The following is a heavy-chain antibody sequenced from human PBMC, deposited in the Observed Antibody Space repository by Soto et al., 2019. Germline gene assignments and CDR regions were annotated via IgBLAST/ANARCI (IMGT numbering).Heavy chain of an antibody. V-gene: IGHV3-23*01. CDR1: VFTFSIYA. CDR2: ISGSGGST. CDR3: AKANNNWNYAYGMDV. D-gene: IGHD1-20*01. J-gene: IGHJ6*02. Sequence: HPWGSLRISCATYVFTFSIYAMSWVRQAPGKGLEWVSAISGSGGSTYYADSVKGRFTISRDNSKNTLYLQMNSLRAEDTTVYYCAKANNNWNYAYGMDVWGQGTTVTVSS.